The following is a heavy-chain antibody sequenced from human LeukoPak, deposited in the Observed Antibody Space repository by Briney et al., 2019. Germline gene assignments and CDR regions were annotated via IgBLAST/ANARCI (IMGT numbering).Heavy chain of an antibody. Sequence: GGSLRLSCAASGFPFSSYIMSWVRQAPGKGLEWVSSIISSSSYVHAGSVKGRFTISRDDAKNSLYLHMNSLRAEDTAVYYCARCLQWNYGMDVWGQGTAVTVSS. V-gene: IGHV3-21*01. CDR1: GFPFSSYI. J-gene: IGHJ6*02. CDR3: ARCLQWNYGMDV. CDR2: IISSSSYV. D-gene: IGHD5-24*01.